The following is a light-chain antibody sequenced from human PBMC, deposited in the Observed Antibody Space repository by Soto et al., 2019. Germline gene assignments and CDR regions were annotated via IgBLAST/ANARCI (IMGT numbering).Light chain of an antibody. CDR3: HQYCSSPPT. Sequence: EIVLTQAPGTLSLSPLEIASLYLMASQSVSSSYVAWYQQIPGQAPRLLINDASRRATGIPDSFSCSGSGTDFTLTISRLEPEDFAVYYCHQYCSSPPTFGQGTKVDI. J-gene: IGKJ1*01. CDR2: DAS. CDR1: QSVSSSY. V-gene: IGKV3-20*01.